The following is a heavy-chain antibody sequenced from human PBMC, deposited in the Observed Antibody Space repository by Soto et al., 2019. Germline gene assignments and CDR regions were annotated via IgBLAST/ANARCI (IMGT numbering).Heavy chain of an antibody. J-gene: IGHJ5*02. V-gene: IGHV1-18*01. CDR3: ARVIPGAEAWFDP. CDR2: ISAYTDDP. CDR1: GNTFTNFG. D-gene: IGHD2-2*01. Sequence: ASVKVSCKASGNTFTNFGITWVRQAPGQGLEWMGWISAYTDDPNYAQKFQGRVTMTIDTATSTAYLDLRSLTSDDTAVYYCARVIPGAEAWFDPWGQGTLVTVSS.